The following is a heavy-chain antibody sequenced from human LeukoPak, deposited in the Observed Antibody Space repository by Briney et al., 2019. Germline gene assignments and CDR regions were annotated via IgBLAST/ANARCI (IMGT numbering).Heavy chain of an antibody. V-gene: IGHV3-33*01. D-gene: IGHD1-26*01. CDR1: GFTFSSYG. Sequence: PGGSLRLSCAASGFTFSSYGMHWDRQAPGKGLEWVAVIWYDGSNKYYADSVKGRFTISSDNSKNTLYLQMNSLRAEDTAVYYCARGRWDLDYWGQGTLVTVSS. CDR2: IWYDGSNK. J-gene: IGHJ4*02. CDR3: ARGRWDLDY.